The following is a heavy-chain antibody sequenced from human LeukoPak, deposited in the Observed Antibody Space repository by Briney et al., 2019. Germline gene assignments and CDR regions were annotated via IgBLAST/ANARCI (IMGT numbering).Heavy chain of an antibody. V-gene: IGHV4-4*09. Sequence: PSETLSLTCTVSGGSISSYYWSWIRQPPGKRLEWIGYIDTSGSTNHNPSFKSQVTISSDTSKNQFSLKLSSVTAADTAVYYCARAYSSSWLSAFDIWGQGTMVTVSS. D-gene: IGHD6-13*01. CDR1: GGSISSYY. CDR3: ARAYSSSWLSAFDI. CDR2: IDTSGST. J-gene: IGHJ3*02.